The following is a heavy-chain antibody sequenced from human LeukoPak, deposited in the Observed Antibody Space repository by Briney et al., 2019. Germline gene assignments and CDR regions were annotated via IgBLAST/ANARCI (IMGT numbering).Heavy chain of an antibody. CDR3: ARDRGSLRYYFDY. D-gene: IGHD1-26*01. CDR2: TYYRSKWYN. CDR1: GDSVSSNSVA. J-gene: IGHJ4*02. V-gene: IGHV6-1*01. Sequence: SQTLSLTCAISGDSVSSNSVAWNWIRQSPSRGLEWLGSTYYRSKWYNDYALPVKSRITINPDTSKNQFFLQLNSVTPEDTAVYYCARDRGSLRYYFDYWGQGTLVTVSS.